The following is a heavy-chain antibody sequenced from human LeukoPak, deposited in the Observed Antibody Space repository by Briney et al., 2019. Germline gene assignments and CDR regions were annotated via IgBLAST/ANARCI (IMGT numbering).Heavy chain of an antibody. CDR3: ARDKPTNWNSRTNDY. CDR2: INTNTGNP. Sequence: ASVKVSCKDSGYTFTSYAMNWVRQAPGQGLEWMGWINTNTGNPTYAQGFTGRFVFSLDTSVSTAYLQISSLKAEDTAVYYCARDKPTNWNSRTNDYWGQGTLVTVSS. J-gene: IGHJ4*02. CDR1: GYTFTSYA. V-gene: IGHV7-4-1*02. D-gene: IGHD1-1*01.